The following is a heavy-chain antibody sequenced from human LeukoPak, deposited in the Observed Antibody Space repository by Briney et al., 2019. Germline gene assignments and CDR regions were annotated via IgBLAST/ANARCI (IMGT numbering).Heavy chain of an antibody. J-gene: IGHJ4*02. V-gene: IGHV1-69*13. CDR2: IIPIFGTA. CDR1: GYTFTSYY. D-gene: IGHD3-22*01. CDR3: ARGQATYYYDSSGYYSFDY. Sequence: SVKVSCKASGYTFTSYYMHWVRQAPGQGLEWMGGIIPIFGTANYAQKFQGRVTITADESTSTAYMELSSLRSEDTAVYYCARGQATYYYDSSGYYSFDYWGQGTLVTVSS.